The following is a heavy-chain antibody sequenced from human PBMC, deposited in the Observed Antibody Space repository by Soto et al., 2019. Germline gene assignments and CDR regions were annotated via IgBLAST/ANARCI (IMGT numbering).Heavy chain of an antibody. Sequence: GASVKVSCNASGYTFTSYYMHWVRQAPGQGLEWMGIINPSGGSTSYAQKFQGRVTMTRDTSTSTVYMELSSLRSEDTAVYYCARGPSGYCSSTSCLNYYYYGMDVWGQGTTVTVSS. CDR3: ARGPSGYCSSTSCLNYYYYGMDV. J-gene: IGHJ6*02. D-gene: IGHD2-2*03. CDR1: GYTFTSYY. V-gene: IGHV1-46*01. CDR2: INPSGGST.